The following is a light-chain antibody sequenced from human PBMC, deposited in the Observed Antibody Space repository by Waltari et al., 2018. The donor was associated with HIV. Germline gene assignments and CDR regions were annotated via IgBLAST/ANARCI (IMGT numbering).Light chain of an antibody. J-gene: IGLJ3*02. Sequence: QSALTQPRSVSGSPGQSVTISCTGTNSDVGAYKYVSWYQQHRGKAPKLMIYDVSKRASGVPDRLSGSKSGDTSSLTISGLQAEDEGDYYCCSYATRYTWVVGGGTKLTVL. V-gene: IGLV2-11*01. CDR3: CSYATRYTWV. CDR2: DVS. CDR1: NSDVGAYKY.